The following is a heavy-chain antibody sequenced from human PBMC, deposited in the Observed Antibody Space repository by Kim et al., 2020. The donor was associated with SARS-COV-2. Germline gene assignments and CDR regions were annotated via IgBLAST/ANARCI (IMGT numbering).Heavy chain of an antibody. D-gene: IGHD6-19*01. CDR1: GGSFSGYY. CDR3: ARGPKWLVGAGLYYYGMDV. V-gene: IGHV4-34*01. Sequence: SETLSLTCAVYGGSFSGYYWSWIRQPPGKGLEWIGEINHSGSTNYNPSLKSRVTISVDTSKNQFSLKLSSVTAADTAVYYCARGPKWLVGAGLYYYGMDVWGQGTTVTVSS. J-gene: IGHJ6*02. CDR2: INHSGST.